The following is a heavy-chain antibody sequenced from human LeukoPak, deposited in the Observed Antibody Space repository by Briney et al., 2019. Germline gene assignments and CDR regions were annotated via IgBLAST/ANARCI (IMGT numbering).Heavy chain of an antibody. CDR2: ITSSGATT. V-gene: IGHV3-11*01. D-gene: IGHD4/OR15-4a*01. J-gene: IGHJ4*02. CDR1: GFTFTAYY. CDR3: ARDPDYGDPY. Sequence: PGGSLRLSCTASGFTFTAYYRSCFSRSPHKGLEWSAYITSSGATTEYADSVKGRFTISRVNAKNSLYLQMNSLRPDDTAVYYCARDPDYGDPYWGQGTLVTVSS.